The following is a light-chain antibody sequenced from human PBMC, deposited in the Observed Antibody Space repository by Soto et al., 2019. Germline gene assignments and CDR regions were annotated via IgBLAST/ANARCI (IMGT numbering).Light chain of an antibody. CDR3: QQYGNSPLT. CDR2: GAS. Sequence: EIVLTQSPGTVSLSPGQRAALSCRASQSVRSRSLAWYQQKPGQAPRLLIYGASSRVTGIPDRFSGSGSGTDFSLTISRLEPEDFAVYYCQQYGNSPLTFGQGTKVEIK. CDR1: QSVRSRS. J-gene: IGKJ1*01. V-gene: IGKV3-20*01.